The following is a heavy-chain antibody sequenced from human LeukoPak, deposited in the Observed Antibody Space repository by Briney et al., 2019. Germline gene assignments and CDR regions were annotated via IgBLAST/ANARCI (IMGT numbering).Heavy chain of an antibody. CDR3: AREGDGNVVVLGGATRMFDF. Sequence: PSETLSLTCTVSGDSISSYYWSWIRQPPGKGLEWIGYIYYSGSTKYNPSLKSRVTISVDTSKNQFSLKLNSVTAADTAVYYCAREGDGNVVVLGGATRMFDFWGQGTLVTVSS. V-gene: IGHV4-59*01. CDR1: GDSISSYY. CDR2: IYYSGST. D-gene: IGHD2-15*01. J-gene: IGHJ4*02.